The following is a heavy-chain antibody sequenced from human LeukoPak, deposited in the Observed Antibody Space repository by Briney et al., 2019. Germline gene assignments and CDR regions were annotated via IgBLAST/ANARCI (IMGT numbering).Heavy chain of an antibody. CDR2: INPNSGGT. V-gene: IGHV1-2*02. J-gene: IGHJ6*02. CDR3: ARDNDVGGGAFYGMDV. Sequence: GASVKVSCKASGYTFTGYPMHWVRQAPGQGLEWMGWINPNSGGTNYAQKFQGRVTMTRDTSIRTVYMELSSLRSDDTAVYYCARDNDVGGGAFYGMDVWGQGTTVTVSS. CDR1: GYTFTGYP. D-gene: IGHD3-3*01.